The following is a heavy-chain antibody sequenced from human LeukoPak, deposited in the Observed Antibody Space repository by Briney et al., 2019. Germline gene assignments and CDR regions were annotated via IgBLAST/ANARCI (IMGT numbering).Heavy chain of an antibody. CDR3: AKSGRYCSGSTCYQEASLDY. CDR2: ISGGPVST. D-gene: IGHD2-15*01. J-gene: IGHJ4*02. V-gene: IGHV3-23*01. Sequence: PGGSLRLSCAASGFTFSGFGMSWVRQAPGKGLEWVSGISGGPVSTSYADSVKGRFTISRDNSKNMLYLQMNSLRAEDTAVYYCAKSGRYCSGSTCYQEASLDYWGQGTLVTVS. CDR1: GFTFSGFG.